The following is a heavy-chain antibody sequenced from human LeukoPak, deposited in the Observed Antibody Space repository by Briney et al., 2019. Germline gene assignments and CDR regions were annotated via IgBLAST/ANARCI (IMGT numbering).Heavy chain of an antibody. D-gene: IGHD2-2*01. J-gene: IGHJ4*02. CDR1: GYTFTSHD. Sequence: ASVKVSCKASGYTFTSHDINWVRQATGQGPEWMGWINPSTGEKGYAQKFQGRVTITRSTSINTAYMELSSLRSEDTAVHYCTRHTSPTFDYWGQGTLVTVSS. CDR3: TRHTSPTFDY. CDR2: INPSTGEK. V-gene: IGHV1-8*01.